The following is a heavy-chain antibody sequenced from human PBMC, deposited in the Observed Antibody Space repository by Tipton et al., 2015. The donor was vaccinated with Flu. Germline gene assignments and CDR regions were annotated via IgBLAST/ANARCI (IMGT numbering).Heavy chain of an antibody. CDR1: GDSIDSRYY. CDR3: ARGGWEPHGGWFDP. Sequence: TLSLTCSVSGDSIDSRYYWGWIRQPPGKGLEWIGNIHRDGNNYYNPSLKSRVSMSIDRSKNQFSLKMNSVTASDTAVYYCARGGWEPHGGWFDPWGQGIVVTVSS. J-gene: IGHJ5*02. D-gene: IGHD1-26*01. V-gene: IGHV4-38-2*02. CDR2: IHRDGNN.